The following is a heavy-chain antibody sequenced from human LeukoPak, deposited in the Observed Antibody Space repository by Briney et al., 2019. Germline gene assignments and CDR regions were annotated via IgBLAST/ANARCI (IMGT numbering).Heavy chain of an antibody. J-gene: IGHJ4*02. Sequence: SETLSLTCTVSGGSISRYYWSWIRQPPGKGLEWIGYIYYSGSTNYNPSLKSRVTISVGTSKNRFSLKLSSVTAADTAVYYCARVYSSSWLYFDYWGQGTLVTVSS. CDR1: GGSISRYY. CDR2: IYYSGST. V-gene: IGHV4-59*01. CDR3: ARVYSSSWLYFDY. D-gene: IGHD6-13*01.